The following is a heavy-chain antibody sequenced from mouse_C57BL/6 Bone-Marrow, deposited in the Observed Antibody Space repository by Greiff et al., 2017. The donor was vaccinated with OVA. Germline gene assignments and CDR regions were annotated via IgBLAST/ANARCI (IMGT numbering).Heavy chain of an antibody. J-gene: IGHJ2*01. Sequence: EVQLVESGGGLVKPGGSLKLSCAASGFTFSSYAMSCFRQTPEKRLEWVATISDGGSYTYYPDNVKGRFTISRDNAKNNLYLQMSHLKSEDTAMYYCARVMVTTGGFDYWGQGTTLTVSS. V-gene: IGHV5-4*01. CDR3: ARVMVTTGGFDY. CDR2: ISDGGSYT. CDR1: GFTFSSYA. D-gene: IGHD2-2*01.